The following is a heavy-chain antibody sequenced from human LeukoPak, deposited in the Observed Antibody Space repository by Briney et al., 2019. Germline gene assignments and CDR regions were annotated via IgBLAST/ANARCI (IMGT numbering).Heavy chain of an antibody. Sequence: RGSLRLSCSASGFTFSSYGMHWVRQAPGKGLEWVAVISYDGSNKYYADSVKGRFTISRDNSKNTLYLQMNSLRAEDTAVYYCAKDHCTNGVCQAFDYWGQGTLVTVSS. CDR3: AKDHCTNGVCQAFDY. V-gene: IGHV3-30*18. CDR1: GFTFSSYG. D-gene: IGHD2-8*01. CDR2: ISYDGSNK. J-gene: IGHJ4*02.